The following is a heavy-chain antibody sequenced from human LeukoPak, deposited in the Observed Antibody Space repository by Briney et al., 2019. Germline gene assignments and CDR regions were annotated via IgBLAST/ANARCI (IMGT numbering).Heavy chain of an antibody. J-gene: IGHJ6*02. Sequence: SVKVSCKASGGTFSTFAISWVRQAPGQGLEWLGGIIPVFTTTHYAQKFQGRVTITADESTNTVYMELSSLRSDDTAVYYCARPYKRQLVHNYYYAMDVWGQGTTVTVSS. CDR2: IIPVFTTT. V-gene: IGHV1-69*13. D-gene: IGHD1-1*01. CDR1: GGTFSTFA. CDR3: ARPYKRQLVHNYYYAMDV.